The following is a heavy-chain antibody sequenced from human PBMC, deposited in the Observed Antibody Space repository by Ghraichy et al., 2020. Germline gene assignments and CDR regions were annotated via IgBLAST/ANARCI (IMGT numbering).Heavy chain of an antibody. Sequence: GGSLRLSCAASGFTFNNYAVSWVRQAPGKGLEWVSGVGNSGASTFYADSVRGRFTISRDNSKNTLYLQMNSLRADDTAIYYCARKMPVAVARRPSDACDVWGQGTMVTVSS. D-gene: IGHD6-19*01. CDR1: GFTFNNYA. CDR3: ARKMPVAVARRPSDACDV. J-gene: IGHJ3*01. V-gene: IGHV3-23*01. CDR2: VGNSGAST.